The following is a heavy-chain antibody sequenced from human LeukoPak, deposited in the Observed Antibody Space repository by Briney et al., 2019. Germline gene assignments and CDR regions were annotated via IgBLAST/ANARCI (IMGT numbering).Heavy chain of an antibody. CDR3: VKDNLWFGFDP. CDR1: GFTFDDYA. J-gene: IGHJ5*02. CDR2: ISGDGDNT. V-gene: IGHV3-43*02. D-gene: IGHD3-10*01. Sequence: PGGSLRLSCAASGFTFDDYAMHWVCQAPGKGLEWVSLISGDGDNTDYADSVKGRFTISRDNSKNSLYLQMNSLRTDDTALYYCVKDNLWFGFDPWGQGTLVTVSS.